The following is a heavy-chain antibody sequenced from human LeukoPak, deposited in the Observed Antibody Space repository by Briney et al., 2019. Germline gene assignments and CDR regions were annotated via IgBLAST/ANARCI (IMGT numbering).Heavy chain of an antibody. CDR3: ATNTMFRGIHAFDI. CDR1: GYSFTSYW. V-gene: IGHV5-51*01. J-gene: IGHJ3*02. D-gene: IGHD3-10*01. CDR2: IYPGASDT. Sequence: GESLKISCTGSGYSFTSYWIGWVRQMPGKGLEWMGIIYPGASDTSYSPSFQGQVTISADKSINTAYLQWSSLKASDSAMYYCATNTMFRGIHAFDIWGQGTMVTVSS.